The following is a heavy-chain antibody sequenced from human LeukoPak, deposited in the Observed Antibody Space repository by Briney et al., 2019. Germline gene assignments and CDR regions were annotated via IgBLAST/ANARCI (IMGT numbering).Heavy chain of an antibody. CDR3: GVVVTAIPAYYYYYMDV. CDR2: ISGSGGST. V-gene: IGHV3-23*01. Sequence: GGSLRLSCAASGFTFSSYGMSWVRQAPGKGLEWVSAISGSGGSTYYADSVKGRFTISRDNSKNTLYLQMNSLRSEDTAVYYCGVVVTAIPAYYYYYMDVWGKGTTVTISS. CDR1: GFTFSSYG. J-gene: IGHJ6*03. D-gene: IGHD2-21*02.